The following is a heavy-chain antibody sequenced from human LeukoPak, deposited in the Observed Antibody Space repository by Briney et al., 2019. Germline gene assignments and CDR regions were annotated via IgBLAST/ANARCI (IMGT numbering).Heavy chain of an antibody. D-gene: IGHD2-2*01. Sequence: GSLRLSCAASGFTFSSYSMNWVRQAPGKGLEWVSSISSSSSYIYYADSVKGRFTISRDNAKNSLYLQMNSLRAEDTAVYYCARVVPAEGSYFDYWGQGTLVTVSS. CDR3: ARVVPAEGSYFDY. J-gene: IGHJ4*02. CDR1: GFTFSSYS. CDR2: ISSSSSYI. V-gene: IGHV3-21*01.